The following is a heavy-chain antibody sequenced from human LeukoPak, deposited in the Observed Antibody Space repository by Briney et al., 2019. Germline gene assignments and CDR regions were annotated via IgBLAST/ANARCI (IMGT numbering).Heavy chain of an antibody. Sequence: PGGSLRLSCVASGFTFGKYWMSWVRQAPGKGLEWVANIKLDGSEKNYVDSVKGRFTISRDNTKNSLYLQMNSLRVEDTAVYYCAIDPNWGVDYWGQGVLVTVSS. D-gene: IGHD7-27*01. CDR2: IKLDGSEK. V-gene: IGHV3-7*03. J-gene: IGHJ4*02. CDR1: GFTFGKYW. CDR3: AIDPNWGVDY.